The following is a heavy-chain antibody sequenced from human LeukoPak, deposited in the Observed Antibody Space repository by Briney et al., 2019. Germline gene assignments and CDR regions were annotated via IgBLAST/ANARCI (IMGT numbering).Heavy chain of an antibody. V-gene: IGHV4-34*01. D-gene: IGHD6-13*01. CDR2: INHSGST. CDR1: GGSFSGYY. Sequence: SETLSLTCAVYGGSFSGYYWSWIRQPPGKGLEWVGEINHSGSTNYNPSLKGRVTISVDKSKNQFSLKLSSVTAADTAVYYCARGGACSWHRINWFDPWGQGTLVTVSS. CDR3: ARGGACSWHRINWFDP. J-gene: IGHJ5*02.